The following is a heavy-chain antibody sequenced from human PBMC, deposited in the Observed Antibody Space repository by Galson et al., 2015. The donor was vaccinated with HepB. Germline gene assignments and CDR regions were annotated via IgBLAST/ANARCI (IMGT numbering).Heavy chain of an antibody. CDR1: EFTFSSFG. CDR2: IKQDGSEK. Sequence: SLRLSCAASEFTFSSFGMSWVRQAPGKGLEWVANIKQDGSEKYYVDSVKGRFTISRDNAKNSLYLQMNSLRADDTAVYYCARGASSWDYWGQGTLVTVFS. CDR3: ARGASSWDY. D-gene: IGHD6-13*01. V-gene: IGHV3-7*03. J-gene: IGHJ4*02.